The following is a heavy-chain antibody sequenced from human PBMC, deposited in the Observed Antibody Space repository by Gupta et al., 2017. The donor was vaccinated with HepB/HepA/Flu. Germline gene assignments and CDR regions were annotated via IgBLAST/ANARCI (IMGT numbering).Heavy chain of an antibody. J-gene: IGHJ4*02. CDR1: GFTFDAYD. Sequence: EVQLVESGGGVVRPGGSLRLSCAASGFTFDAYDMSWVRQAPGKGLEWVSSINWNGGTTGYVDSVKGRFTISRDNAKNSLYLQMNSLRAEDTALYYCARDGVGGSFDYWGQGTLVTVSS. CDR2: INWNGGTT. CDR3: ARDGVGGSFDY. D-gene: IGHD2-15*01. V-gene: IGHV3-20*04.